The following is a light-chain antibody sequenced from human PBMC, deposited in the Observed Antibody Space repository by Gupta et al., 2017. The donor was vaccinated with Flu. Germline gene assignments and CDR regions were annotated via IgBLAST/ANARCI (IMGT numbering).Light chain of an antibody. CDR2: GAS. V-gene: IGKV1-39*01. Sequence: GDRVPISCRASQVISNYLNWYQQTSGKAPKLLIYGASTLQSGVPSRFSGSASGTDFTLTISSLQPEDSATYYCHQSHSTPLTFGGGTKVDI. CDR1: QVISNY. J-gene: IGKJ4*01. CDR3: HQSHSTPLT.